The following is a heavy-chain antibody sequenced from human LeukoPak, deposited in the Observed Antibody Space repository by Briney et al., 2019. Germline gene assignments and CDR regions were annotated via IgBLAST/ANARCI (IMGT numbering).Heavy chain of an antibody. CDR3: ERHLRYSSSCYYFDY. D-gene: IGHD6-13*01. Sequence: GESLKISCKGSGYSFTSYWIGWVRQMPGKGLEGMGIIYPGDSDTRYSPSFQGQVTISADKSISTAYLQWSSLKASATAMYYCERHLRYSSSCYYFDYSGQGTLVTVSS. CDR1: GYSFTSYW. V-gene: IGHV5-51*01. CDR2: IYPGDSDT. J-gene: IGHJ4*02.